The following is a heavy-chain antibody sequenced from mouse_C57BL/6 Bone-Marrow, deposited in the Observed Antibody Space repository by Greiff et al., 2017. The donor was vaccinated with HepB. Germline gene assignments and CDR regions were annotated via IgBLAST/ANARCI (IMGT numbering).Heavy chain of an antibody. CDR2: IYPGSGNT. CDR3: ARGGRAWFAY. D-gene: IGHD1-1*02. CDR1: GYSFTSYY. Sequence: QVQLQQSGPVLVKPGASVKISCKASGYSFTSYYIHWVKQRPGQGLEWIGWIYPGSGNTKYNEKFKGKATLTADTSSSTAYMQLSSLTSEDSAVYYCARGGRAWFAYWGQGTLVTVSA. V-gene: IGHV1-66*01. J-gene: IGHJ3*01.